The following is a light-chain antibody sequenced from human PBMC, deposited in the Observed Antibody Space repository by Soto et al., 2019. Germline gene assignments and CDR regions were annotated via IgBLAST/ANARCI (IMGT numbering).Light chain of an antibody. CDR1: SSNIGAGYA. CDR3: QSYDSEWTLGV. V-gene: IGLV1-40*01. Sequence: QSVLTQPPSVSGAPGQRVTISCTGSSSNIGAGYAVHWYQQLPGTAPKLLIFGNSNRPSGVPDRFSGSKSGTSASLAITGLQAEDEADYYCQSYDSEWTLGVFGGGTKVTVL. J-gene: IGLJ3*02. CDR2: GNS.